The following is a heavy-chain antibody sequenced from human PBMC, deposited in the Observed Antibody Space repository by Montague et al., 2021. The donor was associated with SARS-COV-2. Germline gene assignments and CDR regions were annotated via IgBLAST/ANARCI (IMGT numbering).Heavy chain of an antibody. D-gene: IGHD1-1*01. V-gene: IGHV6-1*01. Sequence: CAISGDSVSSNSATWNWVRQSLSRGLEWLGRTYYRSKWYNDCAVSVRGRVTINPDTSKNQFSLQLNSVTPEDTAIYYCTSGREGNYNVMDVWGQGTTVTVSS. CDR2: TYYRSKWYN. J-gene: IGHJ6*02. CDR1: GDSVSSNSAT. CDR3: TSGREGNYNVMDV.